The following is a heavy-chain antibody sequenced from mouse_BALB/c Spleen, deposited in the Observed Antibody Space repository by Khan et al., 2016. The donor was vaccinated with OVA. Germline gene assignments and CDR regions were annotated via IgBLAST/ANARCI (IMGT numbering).Heavy chain of an antibody. V-gene: IGHV5-17*02. CDR1: GFTFSSFG. D-gene: IGHD1-1*01. J-gene: IGHJ2*01. CDR2: ISGDSSTI. Sequence: EYGGGLVQPGGSRKLSCVASGFTFSSFGMHWVRQAPEKGLEWVAYISGDSSTIYYTDTVKGRFTISRDNPKNTLFLQMTSLRSEDMAMYYCARSYFYGYYFDQWGQGTTLTVSS. CDR3: ARSYFYGYYFDQ.